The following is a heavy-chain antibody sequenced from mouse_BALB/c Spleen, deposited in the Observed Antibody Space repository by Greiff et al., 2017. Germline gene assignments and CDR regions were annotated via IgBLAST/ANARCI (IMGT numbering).Heavy chain of an antibody. V-gene: IGHV5-6*02. D-gene: IGHD2-4*01. CDR1: GFTFSSYG. CDR2: ISSGGSYT. Sequence: DVKLVESGGDLVKPGGSLKLSCAASGFTFSSYGMSWVRQTPDKRLEWVATISSGGSYTYYPDSVKGRFTISRDNAKNTLYLQMTSLRSEDTAMYYCASLYYDYDPYAMDYWGQGTSVTVSS. J-gene: IGHJ4*01. CDR3: ASLYYDYDPYAMDY.